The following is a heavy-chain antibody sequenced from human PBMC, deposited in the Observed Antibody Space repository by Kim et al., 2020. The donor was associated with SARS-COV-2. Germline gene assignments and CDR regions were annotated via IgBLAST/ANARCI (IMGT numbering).Heavy chain of an antibody. Sequence: YADAGKGRFTISRDNSKNTLYRQMKSLRAEETAVYYCAKDRWAAAGTFDYWGQGTLVTVSS. D-gene: IGHD6-13*01. V-gene: IGHV3-23*01. CDR3: AKDRWAAAGTFDY. J-gene: IGHJ4*02.